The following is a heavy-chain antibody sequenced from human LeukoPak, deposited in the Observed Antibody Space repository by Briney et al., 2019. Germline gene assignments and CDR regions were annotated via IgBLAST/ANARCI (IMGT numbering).Heavy chain of an antibody. CDR3: ARAYYGDYYYYGVDV. Sequence: ASVKVSCKASGYTFTGYYMHWVRQAPGQGLEWMAWINPNSGGTNYAQKFQGRVTMTRDTSISTAYMNLSRLRSDDTAVYYCARAYYGDYYYYGVDVWGQGTTVTVSS. CDR2: INPNSGGT. V-gene: IGHV1-2*02. J-gene: IGHJ6*02. D-gene: IGHD4-17*01. CDR1: GYTFTGYY.